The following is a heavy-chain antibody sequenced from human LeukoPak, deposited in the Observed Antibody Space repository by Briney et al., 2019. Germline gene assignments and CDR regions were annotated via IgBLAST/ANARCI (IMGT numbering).Heavy chain of an antibody. CDR1: GFTFSDYY. D-gene: IGHD2-2*01. CDR3: ARDATSIDY. Sequence: KPGGSLRLSCAASGFTFSDYYMSWIRQAPGKGLEWIPYISSSTSTIYYADSVRGRFTISRDNAKNSLYLQMNSLRAEDTAVYYCARDATSIDYWGQGTLVTVSS. J-gene: IGHJ4*02. V-gene: IGHV3-11*01. CDR2: ISSSTSTI.